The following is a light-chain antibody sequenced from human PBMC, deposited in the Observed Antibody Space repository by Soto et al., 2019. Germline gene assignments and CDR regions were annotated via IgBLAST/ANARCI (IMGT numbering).Light chain of an antibody. CDR1: QSISYR. V-gene: IGKV1-5*01. J-gene: IGKJ1*01. CDR2: DAS. CDR3: QQYETFSGT. Sequence: DIQMTQSPSTLSASVGDRVTITCRASQSISYRLAWYQQKPRIAPKLLIYDASALPRGVPSRFSGSGSGTKFTLTIASLQPDDFATYYCQQYETFSGTFGPGTKVDIK.